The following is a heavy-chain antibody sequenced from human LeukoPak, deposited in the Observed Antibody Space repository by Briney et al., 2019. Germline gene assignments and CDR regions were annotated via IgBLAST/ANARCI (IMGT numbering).Heavy chain of an antibody. D-gene: IGHD4-23*01. Sequence: ASVKVSCKASGGTFSSYAISWVRQAPGQGLEWMGGIIPIFGTANYAQKFQGRVTITADESTSTAYMELSSLRSEDTAVYYCARPLRGNSAFDYRGQGTLVTVSS. CDR2: IIPIFGTA. CDR1: GGTFSSYA. V-gene: IGHV1-69*13. J-gene: IGHJ4*02. CDR3: ARPLRGNSAFDY.